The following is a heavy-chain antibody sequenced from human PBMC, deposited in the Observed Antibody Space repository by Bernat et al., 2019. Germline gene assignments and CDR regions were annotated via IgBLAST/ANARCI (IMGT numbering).Heavy chain of an antibody. CDR1: GFTFSSHD. V-gene: IGHV3-30*03. Sequence: QVQLVESGGGVVQPGRSLRLSCAASGFTFSSHDMHWVRQAPGKGLEWVAGISYHGNNKYYGNSPKGRFTISRDNSKNTLYLQMNSLRTEDKGVYYCARDDGAFAIWGQGTMVTVSS. J-gene: IGHJ3*02. CDR3: ARDDGAFAI. CDR2: ISYHGNNK.